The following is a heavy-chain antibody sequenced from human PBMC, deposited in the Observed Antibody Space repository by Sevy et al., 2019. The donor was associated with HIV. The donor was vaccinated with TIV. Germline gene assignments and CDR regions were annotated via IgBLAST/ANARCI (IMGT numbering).Heavy chain of an antibody. CDR2: IYYNGDI. D-gene: IGHD1-26*01. CDR3: AGENAWGRGYS. Sequence: SETLSLTCTVSGGSITSLYWNWIRQPPGKGLEWIANIYYNGDINYNPSLKSRVTLSLDTYKNQFSLGLSFVTAADTAMYYCAGENAWGRGYSSGQGTLVTVSS. J-gene: IGHJ4*02. V-gene: IGHV4-59*08. CDR1: GGSITSLY.